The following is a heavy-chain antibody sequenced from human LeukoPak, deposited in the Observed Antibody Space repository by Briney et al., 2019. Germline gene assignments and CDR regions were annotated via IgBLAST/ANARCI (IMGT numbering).Heavy chain of an antibody. D-gene: IGHD2-2*01. Sequence: PGGSLRLSCAASGFTFNTYTMNWVRQAPGKGLEWVSTISSSGSYIYYADSVKGRFTISRDNAKNTLYLQMNSLRAEDTAVYYCVKVGHCSSTSCSGGAFDIWGQGTMVTVSS. V-gene: IGHV3-21*04. CDR1: GFTFNTYT. CDR3: VKVGHCSSTSCSGGAFDI. J-gene: IGHJ3*02. CDR2: ISSSGSYI.